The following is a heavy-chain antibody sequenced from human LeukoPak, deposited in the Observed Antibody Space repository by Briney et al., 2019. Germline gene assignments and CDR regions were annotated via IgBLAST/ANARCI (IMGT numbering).Heavy chain of an antibody. CDR3: ARRILAYNWFDP. D-gene: IGHD2-15*01. Sequence: GASVKVSCKASGDTFSDYAISWVRQAPGQGLECMGGIIPNFGTPNYAQKFQGRVTITADESTSTGYMELSSLRSEDTAMYYCARRILAYNWFDPWGQGTLVTVSS. J-gene: IGHJ5*02. CDR1: GDTFSDYA. V-gene: IGHV1-69*13. CDR2: IIPNFGTP.